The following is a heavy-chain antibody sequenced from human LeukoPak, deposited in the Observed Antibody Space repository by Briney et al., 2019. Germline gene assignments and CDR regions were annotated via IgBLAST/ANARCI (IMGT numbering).Heavy chain of an antibody. D-gene: IGHD4-17*01. J-gene: IGHJ4*02. CDR2: IRSKAFGGTT. V-gene: IGHV3-49*03. CDR3: TRDVYGDYGVY. Sequence: GRSLRLSCTASGFTCGDYAMSWLRQAPGKGLEWVGFIRSKAFGGTTEYAASVKGRFTISRDDSKSIAYLQMNSLKTEDTAVYYCTRDVYGDYGVYWGQGTLVTVSS. CDR1: GFTCGDYA.